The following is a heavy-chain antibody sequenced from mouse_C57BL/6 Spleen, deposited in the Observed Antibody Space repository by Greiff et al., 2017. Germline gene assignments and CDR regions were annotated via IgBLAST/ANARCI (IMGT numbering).Heavy chain of an antibody. CDR3: ARGFRDYGPFDY. D-gene: IGHD2-4*01. V-gene: IGHV3-6*01. Sequence: EVQLVESGPGLVKPSQSLSLTCSVTGYSITSGYYWNWIRQFPGNKLEWMGYISYDGSNNYNPSLKNRISITRDTSKNQFFLKLNSVTTEDTATYYCARGFRDYGPFDYWGQGTTLTVSS. CDR1: GYSITSGYY. CDR2: ISYDGSN. J-gene: IGHJ2*01.